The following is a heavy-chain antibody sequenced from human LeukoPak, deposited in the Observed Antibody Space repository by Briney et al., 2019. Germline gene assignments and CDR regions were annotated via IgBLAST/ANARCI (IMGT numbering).Heavy chain of an antibody. CDR1: GFTFSSYW. CDR2: IKQDGSEK. V-gene: IGHV3-7*01. D-gene: IGHD3-9*01. Sequence: GGSLRLSCAASGFTFSSYWMSWVRQAPGKGLEWVANIKQDGSEKYYVDSVKGRFTISRDNAKNSLYLQMNSLRAEDTAVHYCAREGGYYDILTGYYTYYYYGMDVWGQGTTVTVSS. CDR3: AREGGYYDILTGYYTYYYYGMDV. J-gene: IGHJ6*02.